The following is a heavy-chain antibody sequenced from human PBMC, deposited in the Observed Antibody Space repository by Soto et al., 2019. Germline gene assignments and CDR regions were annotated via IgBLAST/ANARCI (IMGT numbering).Heavy chain of an antibody. Sequence: QVQLVQSGAEVKKPGASVKVSCKASGYTFTSYGISWVRQAPGQGLEWMGWINAYNGNTKYAQKLQGRVTMTTDTSTSTASMELRSLRSDDTAVYYCAREQAMAQFDYWGQGTLVTVSS. CDR2: INAYNGNT. D-gene: IGHD5-18*01. J-gene: IGHJ4*02. CDR1: GYTFTSYG. CDR3: AREQAMAQFDY. V-gene: IGHV1-18*01.